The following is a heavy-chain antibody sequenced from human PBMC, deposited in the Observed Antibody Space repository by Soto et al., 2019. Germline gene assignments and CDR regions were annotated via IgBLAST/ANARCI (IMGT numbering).Heavy chain of an antibody. V-gene: IGHV3-21*01. D-gene: IGHD6-6*01. CDR3: ARDFRDSSSPFDY. CDR2: ISSSSSYI. Sequence: GGSLRLSCAASGFTFSSYSMNWVRQAPGKGLEWVSSISSSSSYIYYADSVKGRFTISRDNAKNSLYLQMNSLRAEDMAVYYCARDFRDSSSPFDYWGQGTLVTVSS. CDR1: GFTFSSYS. J-gene: IGHJ4*02.